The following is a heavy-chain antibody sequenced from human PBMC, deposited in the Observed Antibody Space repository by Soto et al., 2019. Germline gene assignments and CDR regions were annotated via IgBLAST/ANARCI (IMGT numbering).Heavy chain of an antibody. J-gene: IGHJ4*02. CDR3: AKRSGYSSGWHFDY. CDR2: ISGSGGST. CDR1: GFTFSSYA. Sequence: EVQLLDSGGGLVQPGGSLRLSCAASGFTFSSYAMSWVRQAPGKGLEWVSGISGSGGSTYYADSVKGRFTISRDNSMDTLYLQMNSLRAEDTAVYYCAKRSGYSSGWHFDYWDQGTLVTVSS. D-gene: IGHD6-19*01. V-gene: IGHV3-23*01.